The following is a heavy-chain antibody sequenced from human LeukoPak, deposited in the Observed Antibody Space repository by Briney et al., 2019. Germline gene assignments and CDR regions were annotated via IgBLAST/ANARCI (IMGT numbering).Heavy chain of an antibody. V-gene: IGHV1-18*01. Sequence: GASVKVSCKASGYTFTSYGISWVRQAPGQGLEWMGWISAYNGNTNYAQKLQGRVTMTTDTSTSTAYMELRSLRSDDTAVYYCARELRYFDWLYYYYGMDVWGQGTTVTVSS. CDR3: ARELRYFDWLYYYYGMDV. CDR1: GYTFTSYG. J-gene: IGHJ6*02. D-gene: IGHD3-9*01. CDR2: ISAYNGNT.